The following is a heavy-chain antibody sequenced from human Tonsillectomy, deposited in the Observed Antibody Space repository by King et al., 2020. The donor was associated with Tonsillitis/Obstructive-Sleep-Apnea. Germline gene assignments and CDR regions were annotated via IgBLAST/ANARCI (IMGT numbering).Heavy chain of an antibody. CDR1: GYTFTSFS. V-gene: IGHV1-18*01. Sequence: VQLVQSGAEVKKPGASVKVSCKASGYTFTSFSISWVRQAPGQGLEWMGWISTNNGNTNYAQKLQGRVTMTTDTTTSTAYMELRSLRSDDTAVYYCERSVYDFGLFYYYMDVWGKGTTVTVSS. J-gene: IGHJ6*03. CDR2: ISTNNGNT. D-gene: IGHD5/OR15-5a*01. CDR3: ERSVYDFGLFYYYMDV.